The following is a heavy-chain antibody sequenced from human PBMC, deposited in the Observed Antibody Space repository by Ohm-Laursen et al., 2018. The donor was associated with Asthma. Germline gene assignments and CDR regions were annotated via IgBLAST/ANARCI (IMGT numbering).Heavy chain of an antibody. CDR3: ASFGIAVALDYFDY. J-gene: IGHJ4*02. CDR2: INPNSGGT. Sequence: ASMKVSCKASGYTFTGYYMHWVRQAPGQGLEWMGRINPNSGGTNYAQKFQGRVTMTRDTSISTAYMELSRLRSDDTAVYYCASFGIAVALDYFDYWGQGTLVTVSS. CDR1: GYTFTGYY. V-gene: IGHV1-2*06. D-gene: IGHD6-19*01.